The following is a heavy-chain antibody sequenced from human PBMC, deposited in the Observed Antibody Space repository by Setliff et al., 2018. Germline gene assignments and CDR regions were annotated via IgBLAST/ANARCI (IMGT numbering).Heavy chain of an antibody. CDR2: INDSGSS. Sequence: SETLSLTCIVSGGSIAGGDYYWTWIREHPGKGLEWIGSINDSGSSYYNPSLKSRVTISLDTPKNQFFLRLRPVTPADTAVYFCARGTWGYFDYWGQGTLVTVSS. J-gene: IGHJ4*02. V-gene: IGHV4-31*03. CDR1: GGSIAGGDYY. CDR3: ARGTWGYFDY. D-gene: IGHD3-16*01.